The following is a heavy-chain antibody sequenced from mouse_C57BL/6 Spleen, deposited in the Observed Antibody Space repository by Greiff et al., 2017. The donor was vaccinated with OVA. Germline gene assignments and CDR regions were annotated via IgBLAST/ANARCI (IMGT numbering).Heavy chain of an antibody. V-gene: IGHV1-26*01. CDR3: ARDVSSYWYFDV. J-gene: IGHJ1*03. CDR2: INPNNGGT. D-gene: IGHD1-1*01. CDR1: GYTFTDYY. Sequence: EVQLQQSGPELVKPGASVKISCKASGYTFTDYYMNWVKQSHGKSLEWIGDINPNNGGTSYNQKFKGKATLTVDKSSSTAYMELRSLTSEDSAVYYCARDVSSYWYFDVWGTGTTVTVSS.